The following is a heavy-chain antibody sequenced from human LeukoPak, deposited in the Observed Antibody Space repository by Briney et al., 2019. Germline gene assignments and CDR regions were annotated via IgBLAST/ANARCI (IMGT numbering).Heavy chain of an antibody. Sequence: SETLSLTCTVSGGSISSYYWSWIRQPPGKGLEWIGYIYYSGSTNYNPSLKSRVTISVDTSKNQFSLKLSSVTAADTAVYYCARVGYSYGTTYHYWGQGTLVTVSS. D-gene: IGHD5-18*01. J-gene: IGHJ4*02. CDR1: GGSISSYY. CDR2: IYYSGST. CDR3: ARVGYSYGTTYHY. V-gene: IGHV4-59*01.